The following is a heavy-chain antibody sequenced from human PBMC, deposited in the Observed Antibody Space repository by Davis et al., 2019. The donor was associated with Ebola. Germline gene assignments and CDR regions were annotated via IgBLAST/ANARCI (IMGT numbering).Heavy chain of an antibody. V-gene: IGHV3-7*01. Sequence: GESLKISCAASGFTFSSYSMNWVRQAPGKGLQWVANTKPDGSEKFYVDSVKGRFTISRDNSKNTMYLQMTSLRAEDTAVYYCAKVGPYSTGWYYFDYWGQGTLVTVSP. D-gene: IGHD6-19*01. CDR2: TKPDGSEK. CDR1: GFTFSSYS. CDR3: AKVGPYSTGWYYFDY. J-gene: IGHJ4*02.